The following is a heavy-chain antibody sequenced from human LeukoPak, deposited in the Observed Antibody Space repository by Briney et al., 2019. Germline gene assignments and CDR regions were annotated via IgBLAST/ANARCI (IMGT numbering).Heavy chain of an antibody. CDR3: ARGPVRSRGYYYE. D-gene: IGHD3-22*01. CDR1: RYTFTGYY. CDR2: MNPNSGDT. J-gene: IGHJ4*02. Sequence: SVKVSCKASRYTFTGYYMHWVRQAPGQGLEWMGWMNPNSGDTNYAQIFQGRVTMTRDTSISTAYMELSRLRSDDTAVYYCARGPVRSRGYYYEWGQGTLVTVSS. V-gene: IGHV1-2*02.